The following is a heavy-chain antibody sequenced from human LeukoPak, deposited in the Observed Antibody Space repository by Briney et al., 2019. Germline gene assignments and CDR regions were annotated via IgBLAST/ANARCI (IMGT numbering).Heavy chain of an antibody. Sequence: SETLSLTCAVYGGSFSGYYWSWIRQPPGKGLEWIGEINHGGSTNYNPSLKSRVTISVNTSKNQFSLKLSSVTAADTAVYYCARRSHDYGSGSYLARYYYYYMDVWGKGTTVTISS. J-gene: IGHJ6*03. CDR1: GGSFSGYY. V-gene: IGHV4-34*01. CDR2: INHGGST. D-gene: IGHD3-10*01. CDR3: ARRSHDYGSGSYLARYYYYYMDV.